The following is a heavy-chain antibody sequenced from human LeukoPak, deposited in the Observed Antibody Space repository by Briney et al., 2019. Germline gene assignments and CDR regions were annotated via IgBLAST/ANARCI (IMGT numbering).Heavy chain of an antibody. CDR3: AAHRPPGYGSGGSCYSRGYFDY. CDR1: GYSISSGYY. V-gene: IGHV4-38-2*01. Sequence: PSETLSLTCAVSGYSISSGYYWGWIRQPPGKGLEWIGSIYHSGSTYYNPSLKSRVTISVDTSKNQFSLKLSSVTAADTAVYYCAAHRPPGYGSGGSCYSRGYFDYWGQGTLVTVSS. CDR2: IYHSGST. D-gene: IGHD2-15*01. J-gene: IGHJ4*02.